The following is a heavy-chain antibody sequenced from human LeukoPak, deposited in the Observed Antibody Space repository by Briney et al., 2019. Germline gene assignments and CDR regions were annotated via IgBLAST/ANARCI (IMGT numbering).Heavy chain of an antibody. CDR2: MNPNSGNT. CDR3: ARVGYSYGHDNGYYFDY. D-gene: IGHD5-18*01. J-gene: IGHJ4*02. Sequence: ASVKVSCKASGYTFTSYDINWVRQATGQRLEWMGWMNPNSGNTGYAQKFQGRVTMTRNTSISTAYMELSSLRSEDTAVYYCARVGYSYGHDNGYYFDYWGQGTLVTVSS. CDR1: GYTFTSYD. V-gene: IGHV1-8*01.